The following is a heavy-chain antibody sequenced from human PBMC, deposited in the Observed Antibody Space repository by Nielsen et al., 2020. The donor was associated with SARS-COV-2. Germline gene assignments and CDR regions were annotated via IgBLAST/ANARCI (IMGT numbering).Heavy chain of an antibody. Sequence: GESLKISCVASGFTLSSNSMNWVRQAPGKGLEWVSSISSSSTYTYYADSLKGRFTISRDNAKNSLYLQMNSLRDEDTAVYYCAKTGDYFVVVPTATLDVWGRGTTVTVSS. V-gene: IGHV3-21*04. J-gene: IGHJ6*02. D-gene: IGHD2-2*01. CDR3: AKTGDYFVVVPTATLDV. CDR2: ISSSSTYT. CDR1: GFTLSSNS.